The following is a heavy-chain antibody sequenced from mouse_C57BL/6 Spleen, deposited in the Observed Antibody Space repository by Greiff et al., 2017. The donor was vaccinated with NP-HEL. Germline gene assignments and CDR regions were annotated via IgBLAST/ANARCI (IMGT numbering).Heavy chain of an antibody. CDR3: ARGSGYGGGSSYWYFDV. CDR2: INPNYGTT. D-gene: IGHD1-1*02. V-gene: IGHV1-39*01. Sequence: VQLKESGPELVKPGASVKISCKASGYSFTDYNMNWVKQSNGKSLEWIGVINPNYGTTSYNQKFKGKATLTVDQSSSTAYMQLDSLASEDSAIYYCARGSGYGGGSSYWYFDVWGTGTTVTVSS. CDR1: GYSFTDYN. J-gene: IGHJ1*03.